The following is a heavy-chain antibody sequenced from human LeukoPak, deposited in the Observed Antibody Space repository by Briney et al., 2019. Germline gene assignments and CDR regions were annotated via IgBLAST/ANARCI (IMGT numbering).Heavy chain of an antibody. D-gene: IGHD4/OR15-4a*01. CDR2: IYSDNT. J-gene: IGHJ4*02. CDR3: STRAGAYSHPYDY. CDR1: GFTLSTNS. V-gene: IGHV3-53*01. Sequence: SGGSLRLSCTVSGFTLSTNSMSWVRQAPGKGLHWVSFIYSDNTHYSQPVKARVTISRVNSKNTLHLHMNSLIAEDTAVYYFSTRAGAYSHPYDYWGQGTLVTVSS.